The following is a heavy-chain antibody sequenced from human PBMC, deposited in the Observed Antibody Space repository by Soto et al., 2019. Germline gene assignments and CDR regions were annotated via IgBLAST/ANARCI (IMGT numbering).Heavy chain of an antibody. CDR3: ESAIWGSSCWWDY. D-gene: IGHD6-13*01. CDR1: GFTFSDYY. Sequence: QVQLVESGGGLVKPGGSLRLSCAASGFTFSDYYMSWIRRAPGKGLEWVSYISTGSSHTNYADSVKGRFTISRDNAKNSLYLQMNSLRAGDPAVYFFESAIWGSSCWWDYWGQGTLVTVSS. J-gene: IGHJ4*02. V-gene: IGHV3-11*05. CDR2: ISTGSSHT.